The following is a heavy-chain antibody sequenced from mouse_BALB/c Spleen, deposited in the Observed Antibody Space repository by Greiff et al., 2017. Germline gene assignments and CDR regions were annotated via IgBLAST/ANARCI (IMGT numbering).Heavy chain of an antibody. D-gene: IGHD2-2*01. J-gene: IGHJ4*01. CDR3: ARAGLRRYYAIDY. V-gene: IGHV5-6-3*01. CDR2: INSNGGST. Sequence: EVNVVESGGGLVQPGGSLKLSCAASGFTFSSYGMSWVRQTPDKRLELVATINSNGGSTYYPDCVKGRFTISRNNAKNTLYLQMSSLKSEDTAMYYYARAGLRRYYAIDYWGQGTSVTVSS. CDR1: GFTFSSYG.